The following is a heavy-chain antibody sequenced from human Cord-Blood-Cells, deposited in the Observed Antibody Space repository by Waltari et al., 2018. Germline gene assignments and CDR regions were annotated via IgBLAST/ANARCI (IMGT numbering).Heavy chain of an antibody. D-gene: IGHD3-16*01. J-gene: IGHJ3*02. V-gene: IGHV3-21*01. CDR3: ARGGGDDAFDI. Sequence: EVQLVESGGGLVKPGGSLRRSCAASGCTVSSYGMNWGRHTPGKGLEWVSSISSSSSYRYYADSVKGRFTISRDNAKNSLYLQMNSRRAEDTAVYYCARGGGDDAFDIWGQGTMVTDSS. CDR1: GCTVSSYG. CDR2: ISSSSSYR.